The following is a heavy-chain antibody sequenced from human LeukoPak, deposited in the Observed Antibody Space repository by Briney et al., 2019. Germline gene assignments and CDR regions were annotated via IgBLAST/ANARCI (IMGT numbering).Heavy chain of an antibody. D-gene: IGHD3-9*01. CDR2: VYYSGST. CDR1: GGSISISGYY. V-gene: IGHV4-59*08. J-gene: IGHJ4*02. Sequence: SETLSLTCTVSGGSISISGYYWSWIRQPPGKGLEWIGSVYYSGSTNYNPSLKSRVTISLDTSKNQLSLKLNSVTATDTAVFYCARQSGRLLDIWGQGILVTVSS. CDR3: ARQSGRLLDI.